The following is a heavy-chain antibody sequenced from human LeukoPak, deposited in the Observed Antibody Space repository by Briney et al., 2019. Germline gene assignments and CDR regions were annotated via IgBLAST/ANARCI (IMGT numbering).Heavy chain of an antibody. CDR2: IYYSGST. V-gene: IGHV4-59*01. CDR1: GGSFSSYY. D-gene: IGHD6-13*01. J-gene: IGHJ2*01. CDR3: ARTYGSSGLGYFDL. Sequence: SETLSLTCAVYGGSFSSYYWSWIRQPPGKGLEWIGYIYYSGSTNYSPSLKSRLTISVDTSKNQFSLKLSSVTAADTAVYYCARTYGSSGLGYFDLWGRGTLVTVSS.